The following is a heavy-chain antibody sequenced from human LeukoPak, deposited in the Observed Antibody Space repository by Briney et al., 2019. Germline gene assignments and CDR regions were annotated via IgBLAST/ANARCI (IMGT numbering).Heavy chain of an antibody. CDR3: ATTAGSSGCPTRFDY. Sequence: ASVKVSCKVSGYTLTELSMHWVRQAPGKGLEWMGGFDPEDGETIYAQKFQGRVTMTEDTSTDTAYMELSSLRSEYTAVYYCATTAGSSGCPTRFDYWGQGTLVTVSS. J-gene: IGHJ4*02. CDR1: GYTLTELS. D-gene: IGHD3-22*01. CDR2: FDPEDGET. V-gene: IGHV1-24*01.